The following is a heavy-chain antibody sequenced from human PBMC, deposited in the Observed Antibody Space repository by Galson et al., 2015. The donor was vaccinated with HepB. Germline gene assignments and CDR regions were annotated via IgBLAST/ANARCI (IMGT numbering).Heavy chain of an antibody. CDR2: INSDGSST. J-gene: IGHJ6*02. CDR1: GFTFSSYW. D-gene: IGHD2-21*02. V-gene: IGHV3-74*01. Sequence: SLRLSCAASGFTFSSYWMHWVRQAPGKGLVWVSRINSDGSSTSYADSVKGRFTISRDNAKNTLYLQMNSLRAEDTAVYYCARVRSAIGGAYCGGDCYSGGYYGMDVWGQGTTVTVSS. CDR3: ARVRSAIGGAYCGGDCYSGGYYGMDV.